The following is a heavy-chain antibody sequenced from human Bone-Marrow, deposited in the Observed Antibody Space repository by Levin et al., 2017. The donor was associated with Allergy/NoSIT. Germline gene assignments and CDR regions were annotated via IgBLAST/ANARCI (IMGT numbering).Heavy chain of an antibody. CDR2: IRSKAYGGTT. V-gene: IGHV3-49*03. D-gene: IGHD4-17*01. Sequence: GGSLRLSCTASGFTFGDYAMSWFRQAPGKGLEWVGFIRSKAYGGTTEYAASVKGRFTISRDDSKSIAYLQMNSLKTEDTAVYYCTRDRGDYGDLGIFDYWGQGTLVTVSS. J-gene: IGHJ4*02. CDR1: GFTFGDYA. CDR3: TRDRGDYGDLGIFDY.